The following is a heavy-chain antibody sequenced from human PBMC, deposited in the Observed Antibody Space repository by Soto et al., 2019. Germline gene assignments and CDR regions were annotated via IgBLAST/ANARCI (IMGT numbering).Heavy chain of an antibody. CDR2: ISGSGGST. CDR3: AKDLIRGQLLMLYYFDY. V-gene: IGHV3-23*01. CDR1: GFTFSSYA. Sequence: PGGSLRLSCAASGFTFSSYAMSWVRQAPGKGLEWVSAISGSGGSTYYADSVKGRFTISRDNSKNTLYLQMNSLRAEDTTVYYCAKDLIRGQLLMLYYFDYWGQGTLVTVSS. J-gene: IGHJ4*02. D-gene: IGHD2-2*01.